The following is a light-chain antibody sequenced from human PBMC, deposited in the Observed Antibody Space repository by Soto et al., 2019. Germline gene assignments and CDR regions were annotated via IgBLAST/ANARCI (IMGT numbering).Light chain of an antibody. V-gene: IGKV3-15*01. Sequence: VMTQSPVTLSVSPLGRGTLCCRSSQSFRSHLAWFHQKPCQSPNLLIFGASTRATGVPARFSGSESGAEFTPKIRSLQSEDVGLYFCKQYNEWTRPFAGGTXVDIK. CDR2: GAS. CDR3: KQYNEWTRP. J-gene: IGKJ4*01. CDR1: QSFRSH.